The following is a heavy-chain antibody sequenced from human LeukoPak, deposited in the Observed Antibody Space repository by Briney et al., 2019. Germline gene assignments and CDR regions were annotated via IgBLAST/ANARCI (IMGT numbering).Heavy chain of an antibody. J-gene: IGHJ5*02. D-gene: IGHD3-3*01. Sequence: EASVKVSCKASRYTFTDNYIHWVRQAPGQGLEWMGWIIPLSGGPMYAQKFQGRVTMTRDTSLSTAYIELNGLKSDDTAIYYCAREGIKIFGGWAPFDPWGQGTLVTVS. CDR1: RYTFTDNY. CDR2: IIPLSGGP. V-gene: IGHV1-2*02. CDR3: AREGIKIFGGWAPFDP.